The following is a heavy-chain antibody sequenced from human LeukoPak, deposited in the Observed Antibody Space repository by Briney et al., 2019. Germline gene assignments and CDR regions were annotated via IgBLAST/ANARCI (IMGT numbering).Heavy chain of an antibody. CDR2: ISTSSNRI. CDR1: GFTFGTYT. D-gene: IGHD6-19*01. CDR3: ARVSAPGTSGWYFGY. J-gene: IGHJ4*02. Sequence: PGGSLRLSCAASGFTFGTYTMNWVRQAPGKGLEWVSYISTSSNRIDYADSVKGRFTMSRDNVKNLLYLQMNSLRDEDTAMYYCARVSAPGTSGWYFGYWGQGTLVTVSS. V-gene: IGHV3-48*02.